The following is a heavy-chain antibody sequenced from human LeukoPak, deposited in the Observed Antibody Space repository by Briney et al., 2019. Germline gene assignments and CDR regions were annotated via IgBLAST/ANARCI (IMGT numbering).Heavy chain of an antibody. D-gene: IGHD3-10*02. V-gene: IGHV3-48*03. CDR2: ISSSGSTI. CDR3: AELGITMIGGV. Sequence: GGSLRLSCAASGFTFSSYEMNWVRQAQGKGLEWVSYISSSGSTIYYADSVKGRFTISRDNAKNSLYLQMNSLRAEDTAVYYCAELGITMIGGVWGKGTTVTISS. CDR1: GFTFSSYE. J-gene: IGHJ6*04.